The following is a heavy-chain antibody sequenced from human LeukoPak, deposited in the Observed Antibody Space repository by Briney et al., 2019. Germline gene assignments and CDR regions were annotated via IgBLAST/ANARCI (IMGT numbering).Heavy chain of an antibody. V-gene: IGHV4-39*01. J-gene: IGHJ4*02. D-gene: IGHD6-13*01. CDR2: IYYGGST. CDR3: AQKTRHISSSWYYFDY. CDR1: DRSISRSSYY. Sequence: STTQSLTCTVSDRSISRSSYYWAGVRQPPGKGLTWIGGIYYGGSTYYNPSLKSRVTISVVTLKNQFSLKLSSVTAADTAVDYCAQKTRHISSSWYYFDYWGQGTLFTAAS.